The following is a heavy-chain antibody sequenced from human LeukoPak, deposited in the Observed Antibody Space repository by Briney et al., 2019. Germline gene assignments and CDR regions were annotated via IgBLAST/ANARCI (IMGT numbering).Heavy chain of an antibody. CDR2: IYYSGNT. CDR1: GGSISSSTYY. Sequence: SETLSLTCTVSGGSISSSTYYWGWIRQPPGKGLEWIGSIYYSGNTDYNPSLKSRVTISVDTSKNQFSLKLSSVTAADTAVYYCARWDRVAVPGPVDAFDIRGQGTMVTVSS. V-gene: IGHV4-39*01. D-gene: IGHD6-19*01. CDR3: ARWDRVAVPGPVDAFDI. J-gene: IGHJ3*02.